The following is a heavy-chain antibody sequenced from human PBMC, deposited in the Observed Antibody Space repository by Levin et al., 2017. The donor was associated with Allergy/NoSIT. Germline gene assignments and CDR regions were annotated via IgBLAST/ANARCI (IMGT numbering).Heavy chain of an antibody. CDR3: ASIVGATTSPDFDY. CDR1: GFTFSSYS. CDR2: ISSSSSYI. J-gene: IGHJ4*02. D-gene: IGHD1-26*01. V-gene: IGHV3-21*01. Sequence: GESLKISCAASGFTFSSYSMNWVRQAPGKGLEWVSSISSSSSYIYYADSVKGRFTISRDNAKNSLYLQMNSLRAEDTAVYYCASIVGATTSPDFDYWGQGTLVTVSS.